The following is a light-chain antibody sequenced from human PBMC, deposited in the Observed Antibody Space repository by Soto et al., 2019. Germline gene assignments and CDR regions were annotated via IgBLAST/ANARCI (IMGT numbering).Light chain of an antibody. CDR1: QTIGTW. CDR2: KAS. Sequence: DIQRTQSPSTLSASVGDTVTITCRASQTIGTWLAWYQQKPAKAPKLLIYKASTLESGVPSRFGGSGSGTEFTLTISSLQADDFATYYCQQYNDLSTFGGGTKVDIK. CDR3: QQYNDLST. V-gene: IGKV1-5*03. J-gene: IGKJ4*01.